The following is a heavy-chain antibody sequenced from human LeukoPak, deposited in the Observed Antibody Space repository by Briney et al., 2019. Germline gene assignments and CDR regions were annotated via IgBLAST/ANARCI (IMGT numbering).Heavy chain of an antibody. CDR2: IVVGSGNT. CDR1: GFTFTSPA. V-gene: IGHV1-58*02. CDR3: AASYYDYYYYMDV. J-gene: IGHJ6*03. Sequence: ASVKVSCKASGFTFTSPAMQWVRQARGQRLEWIGWIVVGSGNTNYAQKFQERVTITRDMSTSTAYMELSSLRSEDTAVYYCAASYYDYYYYMDVWGKGTTVTVSS.